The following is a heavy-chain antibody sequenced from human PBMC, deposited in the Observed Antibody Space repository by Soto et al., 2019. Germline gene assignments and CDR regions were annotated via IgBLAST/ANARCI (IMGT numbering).Heavy chain of an antibody. D-gene: IGHD3-10*01. J-gene: IGHJ3*02. CDR3: ARDGSGISEWFEELADDAFEI. V-gene: IGHV1-18*01. CDR2: ISAYNGNT. CDR1: GYTFTSYG. Sequence: QVQLVQSGAEVKKPGASVKVSCKASGYTFTSYGISWVRQAPGQGLEWMGGISAYNGNTNYAQKLQGRVTMTTDTSTSTAYMELRSLRSDDTAVYYCARDGSGISEWFEELADDAFEIWGQGPMVTVSS.